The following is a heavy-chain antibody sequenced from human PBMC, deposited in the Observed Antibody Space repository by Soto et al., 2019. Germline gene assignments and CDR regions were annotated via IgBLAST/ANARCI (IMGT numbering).Heavy chain of an antibody. CDR1: GYTFTSYG. V-gene: IGHV1-3*01. CDR3: VRRHVSATGIDWFDP. J-gene: IGHJ5*02. D-gene: IGHD6-13*01. CDR2: INAANGDT. Sequence: ASVKVSCKASGYTFTSYGIHWVRQAPGQRLEWMGWINAANGDTKYSPKFQGRATITRDTSASTAYMELSSLRSEDTAVYYCVRRHVSATGIDWFDPWGQGTLVTVSS.